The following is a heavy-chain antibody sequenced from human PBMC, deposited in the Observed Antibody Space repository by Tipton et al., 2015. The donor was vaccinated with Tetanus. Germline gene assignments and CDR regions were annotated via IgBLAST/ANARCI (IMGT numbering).Heavy chain of an antibody. J-gene: IGHJ6*02. CDR3: ARDRGDYIYYGMDV. V-gene: IGHV1-2*02. CDR2: IDPNSGGT. D-gene: IGHD3-22*01. CDR1: GYTFTGYY. Sequence: QLVQSGAEMKKPGASVKVSCKASGYTFTGYYIYWVRQAPGQGLEWMGWIDPNSGGTVYAQKLQGRVTMTRDTSISTAYMDLRSLRSDDTAVYYCARDRGDYIYYGMDVWGPGTTVTVS.